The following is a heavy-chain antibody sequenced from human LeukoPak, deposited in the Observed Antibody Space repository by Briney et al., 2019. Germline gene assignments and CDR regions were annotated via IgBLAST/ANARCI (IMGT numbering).Heavy chain of an antibody. CDR3: ARVGSGDGYNFDYYYYMDV. CDR1: GGSLSSYY. V-gene: IGHV4-4*07. Sequence: SETLSLTCTVSGGSLSSYYWSWVRQPAGKGLEWIGRIYTSGSTNYHPSLKSRVTMSVDTSQNQFSLKLSSVTAADTAVYYCARVGSGDGYNFDYYYYMDVWGKGTTVTISS. D-gene: IGHD5-24*01. J-gene: IGHJ6*03. CDR2: IYTSGST.